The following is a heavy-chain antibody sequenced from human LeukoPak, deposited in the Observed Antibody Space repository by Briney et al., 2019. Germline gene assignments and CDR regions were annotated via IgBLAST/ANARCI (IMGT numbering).Heavy chain of an antibody. J-gene: IGHJ5*02. CDR1: GGSIRSYY. D-gene: IGHD3-10*01. CDR3: ARDSGTTGEVKFDP. CDR2: IYYSGST. Sequence: SETLSLTCTVSGGSIRSYYWSWIRQPPGKGLEWIGYIYYSGSTNYNPSLKSRVTISVDTSKNQFSLKLSSVIAADTAVYYCARDSGTTGEVKFDPWGQGTLVTVSS. V-gene: IGHV4-59*12.